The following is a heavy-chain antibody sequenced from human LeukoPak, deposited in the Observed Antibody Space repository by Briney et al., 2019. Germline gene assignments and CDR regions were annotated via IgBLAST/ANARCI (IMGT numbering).Heavy chain of an antibody. J-gene: IGHJ4*02. D-gene: IGHD3-22*01. CDR2: ISTSGST. CDR3: ASPRSGYRYTFDY. V-gene: IGHV4-4*09. CDR1: AASISNYY. Sequence: SETLSLTCAVSAASISNYYWSWIRQAPGKGLEWIGHISTSGSTNYNPSLKSRVSISLDTSKNRFSLNLNFVTAADTAVYYCASPRSGYRYTFDYWGQGALVTVSS.